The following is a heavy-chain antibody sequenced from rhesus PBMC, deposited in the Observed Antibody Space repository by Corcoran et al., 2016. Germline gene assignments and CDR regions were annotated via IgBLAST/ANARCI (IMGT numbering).Heavy chain of an antibody. J-gene: IGHJ4*01. CDR2: ISPYNSNK. Sequence: QVQLVQSGAEIKQPGASVKLSCKASGDTLPTSYINWVRPAPGQGLEWIGLISPYNSNKGYAQNFQGRVTITTDTSTSTGYMELSSLRSEDTAVYYCTREEGGSGWSGFDYWGQGVLVTVSS. CDR3: TREEGGSGWSGFDY. CDR1: GDTLPTSY. D-gene: IGHD6S26*01. V-gene: IGHV1-180*01.